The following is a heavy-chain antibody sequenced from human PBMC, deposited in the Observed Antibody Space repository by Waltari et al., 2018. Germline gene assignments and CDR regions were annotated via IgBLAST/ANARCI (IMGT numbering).Heavy chain of an antibody. CDR3: AREGVVGIAAASTYYYYMDV. D-gene: IGHD6-13*01. CDR2: IYTSGST. V-gene: IGHV4-4*07. J-gene: IGHJ6*03. Sequence: QVQLQESGPGLVKPSETLSLTCTVSGGSISSYYWSWIRQLAGQGLEWIGRIYTSGSTNYNPSLKSRVTMSVDTSKNQFSLKLSSVTAADTAVYYCAREGVVGIAAASTYYYYMDVWGKGTTVTVSS. CDR1: GGSISSYY.